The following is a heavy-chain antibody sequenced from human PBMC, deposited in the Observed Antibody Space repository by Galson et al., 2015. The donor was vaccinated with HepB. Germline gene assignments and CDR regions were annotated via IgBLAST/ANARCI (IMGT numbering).Heavy chain of an antibody. D-gene: IGHD3-3*01. CDR1: GGSFSGYY. J-gene: IGHJ6*02. CDR3: ARVLRFLEWLTTGGMDV. Sequence: TLSLTCAVYGGSFSGYYWSWIRQPPGKGLEWIGEINHSGSTNYNPSLKSRVTISVDTSKNQFSLKLSSVTAADTAVYYCARVLRFLEWLTTGGMDVWGQGTTVTVSS. V-gene: IGHV4-34*01. CDR2: INHSGST.